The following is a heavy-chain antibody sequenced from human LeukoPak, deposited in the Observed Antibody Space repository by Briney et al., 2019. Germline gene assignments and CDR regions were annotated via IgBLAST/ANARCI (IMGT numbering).Heavy chain of an antibody. V-gene: IGHV1-18*01. Sequence: ASVKVSCKASGYTFTSYGISWVRLAPGQGLEWMGWISAYNGNTNYAQKFQGRVTMTRDTSTSTVYMELSSLRSEDTAVYYCARAHALAGYDYWGQGTLVTVSS. J-gene: IGHJ4*02. CDR2: ISAYNGNT. CDR1: GYTFTSYG. CDR3: ARAHALAGYDY. D-gene: IGHD6-19*01.